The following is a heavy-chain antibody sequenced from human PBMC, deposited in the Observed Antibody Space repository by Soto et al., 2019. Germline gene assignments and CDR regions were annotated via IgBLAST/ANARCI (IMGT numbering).Heavy chain of an antibody. Sequence: ASVKVSCKASGYTFTSYYMHWVRQAPGQGLELMGIINPSGGSTSYAQKFQGRVTMTRDTSTSTVYMELSSLRSEDTAVYYCARDRSRGVVTPVVLMPDYWGQGTLVTVYS. J-gene: IGHJ4*02. CDR3: ARDRSRGVVTPVVLMPDY. D-gene: IGHD2-21*02. CDR1: GYTFTSYY. CDR2: INPSGGST. V-gene: IGHV1-46*01.